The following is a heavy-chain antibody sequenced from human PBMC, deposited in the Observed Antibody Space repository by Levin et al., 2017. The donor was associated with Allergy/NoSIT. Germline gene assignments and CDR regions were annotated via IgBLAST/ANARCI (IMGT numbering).Heavy chain of an antibody. CDR1: GGSMSHYY. J-gene: IGHJ6*02. Sequence: RSSETLSLTCTVSGGSMSHYYWSWIRQSPGKGLEYIGYISEIGRTNYNPSLQSRVSISIDTSKKQFSLKLTSVTAADTALYYCARDQLAYGMDVWGPGATVLVSS. CDR2: ISEIGRT. CDR3: ARDQLAYGMDV. D-gene: IGHD2-2*01. V-gene: IGHV4-59*01.